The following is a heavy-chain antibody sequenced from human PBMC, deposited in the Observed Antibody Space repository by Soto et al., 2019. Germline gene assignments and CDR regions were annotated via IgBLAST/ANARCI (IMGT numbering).Heavy chain of an antibody. D-gene: IGHD6-13*01. Sequence: EVQLVESGGGLVKPGGSLRLSCSASGFTFSNAWMSWVRQAPGKGLEWVGRIKSKTDGGTTDYAAPVKGRFTISRDDSKTTLCLQINSLKTEDTAMYYCTTDRIPAAGYALEMWGHGTMVTVSS. J-gene: IGHJ3*02. CDR2: IKSKTDGGTT. CDR3: TTDRIPAAGYALEM. V-gene: IGHV3-15*01. CDR1: GFTFSNAW.